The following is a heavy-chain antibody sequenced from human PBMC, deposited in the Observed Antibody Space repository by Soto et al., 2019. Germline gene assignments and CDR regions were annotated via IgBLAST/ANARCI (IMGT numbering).Heavy chain of an antibody. Sequence: EVQLVESGGGLIQPGGSLRLSCAVSGFTVRANYMSWVRQAPGKGLEWVSVIYSGGTTYYADSVKGRFIISRDISKNTLYFQMNILRAEATALYYCHGYGNWGQGTLVTVSS. CDR1: GFTVRANY. J-gene: IGHJ4*02. CDR3: HGYGN. V-gene: IGHV3-53*01. CDR2: IYSGGTT. D-gene: IGHD5-12*01.